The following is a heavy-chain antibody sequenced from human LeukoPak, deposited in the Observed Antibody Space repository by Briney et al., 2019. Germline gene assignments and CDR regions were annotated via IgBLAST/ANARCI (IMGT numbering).Heavy chain of an antibody. Sequence: GGSLRLSCAASGFTFSGYWMHWVRQAPGKGLVWVSRINSDGSSTSYADSVKGRFTISRDNAKNTLYLQMNSLRAEDTAVYYCARDWGSSGYYYYYYYMDVWGKGTTVTVSS. CDR3: ARDWGSSGYYYYYYYMDV. J-gene: IGHJ6*03. V-gene: IGHV3-74*01. D-gene: IGHD3-22*01. CDR2: INSDGSST. CDR1: GFTFSGYW.